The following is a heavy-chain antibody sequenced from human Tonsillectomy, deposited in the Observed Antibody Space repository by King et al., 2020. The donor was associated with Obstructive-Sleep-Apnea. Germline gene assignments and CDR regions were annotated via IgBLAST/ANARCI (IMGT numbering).Heavy chain of an antibody. CDR2: INTDGSST. Sequence: QLVQSGGGLVQPGGSLRLSCAASGFTFSSYWMHWVRQAPGKGLVWVSRINTDGSSTSYADSVKGRFTISRDNAKNTLYLQMNSLRAEDTAVYYCAEGGLLWFGEPYNYWGQGTLVTVSS. J-gene: IGHJ4*02. D-gene: IGHD3-10*01. CDR3: AEGGLLWFGEPYNY. CDR1: GFTFSSYW. V-gene: IGHV3-74*02.